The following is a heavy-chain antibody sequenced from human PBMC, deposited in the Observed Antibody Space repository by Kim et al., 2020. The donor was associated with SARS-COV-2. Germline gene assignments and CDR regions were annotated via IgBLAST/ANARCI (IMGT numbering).Heavy chain of an antibody. CDR2: INHSGST. D-gene: IGHD2-15*01. CDR1: GGSFSGYY. V-gene: IGHV4-34*01. Sequence: SETLSLTCAVYGGSFSGYYWSWIRQPPGKGLEWIGEINHSGSTNYNPSLKSRVTISVDTSKNQFSLKLSSVTAADTAVYYCARLVDIVVVVADTRGYYGMDVWGQGTTVTVSS. J-gene: IGHJ6*02. CDR3: ARLVDIVVVVADTRGYYGMDV.